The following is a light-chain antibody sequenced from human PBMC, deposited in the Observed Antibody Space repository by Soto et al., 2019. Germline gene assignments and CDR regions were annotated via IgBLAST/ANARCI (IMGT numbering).Light chain of an antibody. V-gene: IGKV3-11*01. CDR3: QQRTNWPALT. CDR1: QSINSY. J-gene: IGKJ4*01. CDR2: DAS. Sequence: EIVLTQSPATLYLSPGERATLSCRASQSINSYLAWYQQKPGQAPRLLIYDASNRATGIPARFSGSGSGTDFTLTISSLEPADFAVYYCQQRTNWPALTFGGGTKVEIK.